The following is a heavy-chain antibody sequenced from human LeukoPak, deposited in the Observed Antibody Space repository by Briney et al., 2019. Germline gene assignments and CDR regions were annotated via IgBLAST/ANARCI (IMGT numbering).Heavy chain of an antibody. CDR2: ISWRSSDI. Sequence: GGSLRLSCVASGFTLSSYNMKWVCQAPGKRLEWVSSISWRSSDIEYADSVKGRFTISRDIDKKSLYLQMNSLRVEDTAVYYCARDQGGSFKGDFDYWGQGTLVTVSS. J-gene: IGHJ4*02. D-gene: IGHD6-13*01. CDR1: GFTLSSYN. V-gene: IGHV3-21*01. CDR3: ARDQGGSFKGDFDY.